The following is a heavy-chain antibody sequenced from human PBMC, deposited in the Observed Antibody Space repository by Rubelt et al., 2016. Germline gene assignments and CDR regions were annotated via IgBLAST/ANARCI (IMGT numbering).Heavy chain of an antibody. V-gene: IGHV3-7*04. CDR2: IKQDGSEK. CDR3: ARDWESDDTSDYGKC. D-gene: IGHD3-22*01. CDR1: GFTFSNYW. Sequence: EVQLVESGGGLVQPGGSLRLSCAASGFTFSNYWMTWVRQAPGRGLEWVANIKQDGSEKKYVDSVKGRFTISRDNAKNTLDLQMKSLRVDDTAVDYCARDWESDDTSDYGKCWGQGTLVTVSS. J-gene: IGHJ4*02.